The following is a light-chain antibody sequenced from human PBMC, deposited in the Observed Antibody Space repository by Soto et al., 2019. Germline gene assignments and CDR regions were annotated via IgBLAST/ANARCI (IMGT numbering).Light chain of an antibody. Sequence: IVLTQSPGTLSLSPGERATLSCRASQSISNNYLAWYQKTPGQAPRLLIYGASSRATGIPDRFSGSGSATDFTLTISRLEPEDFAVYYCQQYAASPRTLGQGTKVDI. V-gene: IGKV3-20*01. CDR2: GAS. CDR1: QSISNNY. J-gene: IGKJ1*01. CDR3: QQYAASPRT.